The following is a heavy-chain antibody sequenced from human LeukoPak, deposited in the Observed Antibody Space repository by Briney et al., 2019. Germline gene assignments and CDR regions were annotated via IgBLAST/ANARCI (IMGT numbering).Heavy chain of an antibody. CDR3: ARPRLEYCSGGSCFDAFDI. J-gene: IGHJ3*02. Sequence: GGSLRLSCAASGFTFSSYAMSWVRQAPGKGLKWVSAISGSGSTTYYADSVKGRFTISRDNSKNTLFLQMNSLTAEDTAIYSCARPRLEYCSGGSCFDAFDIWGQGTMVTVSS. D-gene: IGHD2-15*01. CDR2: ISGSGSTT. V-gene: IGHV3-23*01. CDR1: GFTFSSYA.